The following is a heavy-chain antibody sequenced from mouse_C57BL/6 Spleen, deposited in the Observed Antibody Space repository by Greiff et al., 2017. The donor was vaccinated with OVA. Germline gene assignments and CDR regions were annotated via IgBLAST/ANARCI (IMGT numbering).Heavy chain of an antibody. J-gene: IGHJ3*01. CDR3: TTYSEAY. D-gene: IGHD2-12*01. CDR1: GFNIKDDY. V-gene: IGHV14-4*01. CDR2: IDPENGDT. Sequence: EVKLMESGAELVRPGASVKLSCTASGFNIKDDYMHWVKQRPEQGLEWIGWIDPENGDTEYASKFQGKATITADTSSNTAYLQLSSLTSEDTAVYYCTTYSEAYWGQGTLVTVSA.